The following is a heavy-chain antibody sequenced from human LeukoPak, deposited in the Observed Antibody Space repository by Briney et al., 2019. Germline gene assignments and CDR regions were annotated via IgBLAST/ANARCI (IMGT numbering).Heavy chain of an antibody. CDR2: ISYDGSNK. D-gene: IGHD2-2*02. Sequence: PGGSLRLSCAASGFTFSSYAMHWVRQAPGKGLEWVAVISYDGSNKYYADSVKGRFTISRDNSKNTLYLQMNSLRAEDTAVYYCARVPAAIYALDYWGQGTLATVSS. CDR3: ARVPAAIYALDY. J-gene: IGHJ4*02. CDR1: GFTFSSYA. V-gene: IGHV3-30*04.